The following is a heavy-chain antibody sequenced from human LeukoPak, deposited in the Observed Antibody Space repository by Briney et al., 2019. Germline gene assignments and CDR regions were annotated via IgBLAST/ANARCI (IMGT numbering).Heavy chain of an antibody. CDR3: ARTTMIVVVDKYYFDY. V-gene: IGHV1-69*13. J-gene: IGHJ4*02. D-gene: IGHD3-22*01. Sequence: SVKVSCKASGGTFSSYAISWVRQAPGQGLEWMGGIIPIFGTANYAQKFQGRVTITADESTSTAYMELSSLRSEDTAVYYCARTTMIVVVDKYYFDYWGQRTLVTVSS. CDR1: GGTFSSYA. CDR2: IIPIFGTA.